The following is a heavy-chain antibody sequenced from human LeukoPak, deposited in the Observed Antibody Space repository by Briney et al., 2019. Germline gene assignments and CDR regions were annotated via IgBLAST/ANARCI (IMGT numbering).Heavy chain of an antibody. V-gene: IGHV3-23*01. J-gene: IGHJ4*02. CDR3: AKSNGFLMYYFDY. Sequence: GGSLRLSCAVSTVTFSSYAMSWVRQAPGKGLEWVSGITGDGASTHVADSVKGRFTISRDNSKNTVYLQMNSLRAEDTAVYFCAKSNGFLMYYFDYWGQGILVSVSS. CDR2: ITGDGAST. D-gene: IGHD3-22*01. CDR1: TVTFSSYA.